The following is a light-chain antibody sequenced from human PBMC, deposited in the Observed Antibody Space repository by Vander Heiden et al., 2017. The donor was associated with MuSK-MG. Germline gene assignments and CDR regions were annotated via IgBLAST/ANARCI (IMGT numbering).Light chain of an antibody. Sequence: SSELTQDPAVSVALGQTVRITCQGDSLRTYYAGWYQQRPGQAPVLVIYGKNNRPSGIPDRFSGSSSGNTASLTITGVQAGDEADYYCNSRDRSGNQVVFGGGTKLTVL. V-gene: IGLV3-19*01. CDR2: GKN. CDR3: NSRDRSGNQVV. CDR1: SLRTYY. J-gene: IGLJ2*01.